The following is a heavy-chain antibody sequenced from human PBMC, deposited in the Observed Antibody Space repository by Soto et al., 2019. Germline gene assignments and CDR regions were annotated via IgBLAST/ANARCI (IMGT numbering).Heavy chain of an antibody. V-gene: IGHV3-30*18. D-gene: IGHD1-26*01. CDR2: ISYDGSKK. Sequence: QVQLVESGGGVVQPGRSLRLSCAASGFTFSSYGMHWVRQAPGKGLEWVARISYDGSKKVYADSVKGRFTISRDNSKDTLYLQVHSLRAEDTAVFYCAKEESRGSSVDYWGQGTLVTVSS. CDR3: AKEESRGSSVDY. J-gene: IGHJ4*02. CDR1: GFTFSSYG.